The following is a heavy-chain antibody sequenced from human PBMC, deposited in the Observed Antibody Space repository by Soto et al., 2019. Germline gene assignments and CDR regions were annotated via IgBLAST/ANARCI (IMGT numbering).Heavy chain of an antibody. V-gene: IGHV1-3*01. CDR3: ARVPLSGVATVWDSANWFDP. J-gene: IGHJ5*02. D-gene: IGHD5-12*01. Sequence: QAQLVQSGAEVKKPGASVKVSCTASGYSFTDFAMHWVRLASGQRLEWMGWINADKGDTKYSPKFQGRVTITRDTSATAVCMELRSLRSEATAVYYWARVPLSGVATVWDSANWFDPWGQGSLVTVST. CDR2: INADKGDT. CDR1: GYSFTDFA.